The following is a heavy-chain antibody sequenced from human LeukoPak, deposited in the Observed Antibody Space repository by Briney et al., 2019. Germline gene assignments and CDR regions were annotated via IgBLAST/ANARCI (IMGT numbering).Heavy chain of an antibody. Sequence: GRSLRLSCAASGFTFDDYAMHWVRQTPGKGLEWVSGISWNSGSIGYADSAKGRFTISRDNAKNSLYLQMNSLRAEDTALYYCAKMMGVAVAGFFDYWGQGTLVTVSS. CDR2: ISWNSGSI. V-gene: IGHV3-9*01. D-gene: IGHD6-19*01. CDR1: GFTFDDYA. CDR3: AKMMGVAVAGFFDY. J-gene: IGHJ4*02.